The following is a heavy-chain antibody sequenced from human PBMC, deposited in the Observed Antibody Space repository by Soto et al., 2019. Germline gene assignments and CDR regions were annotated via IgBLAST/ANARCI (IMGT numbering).Heavy chain of an antibody. CDR2: ISYDGSNK. J-gene: IGHJ6*02. Sequence: QVQLVESGGGVVRPGRSLRLSCAASGFTFSSYGMHWVRQAPGKGLEWVAVISYDGSNKYYADSVKGRFTISRDNSKNTLYLQMNSLRAEDTAVYYCAKDYYGSGSYGMDVWGQGTTVTVSS. V-gene: IGHV3-30*18. CDR3: AKDYYGSGSYGMDV. CDR1: GFTFSSYG. D-gene: IGHD3-10*01.